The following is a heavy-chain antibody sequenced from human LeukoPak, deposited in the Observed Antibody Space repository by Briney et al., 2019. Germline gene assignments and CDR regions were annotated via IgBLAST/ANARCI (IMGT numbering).Heavy chain of an antibody. V-gene: IGHV4-61*02. D-gene: IGHD6-13*01. CDR1: GGSISSGSYY. CDR2: IYTSGST. CDR3: ARALSIAAAGEYYFDY. J-gene: IGHJ4*02. Sequence: PSETLSLTCAVSGGSISSGSYYWSWIRQPAGKGLEWIGRIYTSGSTNYNPSLKSRVTISVDTSKNQFSLKLSSVTAADTAVYYCARALSIAAAGEYYFDYWGQGTLVTVSS.